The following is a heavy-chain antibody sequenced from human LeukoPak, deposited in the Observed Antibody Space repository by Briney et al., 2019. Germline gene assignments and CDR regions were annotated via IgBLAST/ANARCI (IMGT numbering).Heavy chain of an antibody. J-gene: IGHJ4*02. CDR2: INPNSGGT. Sequence: VASVKVSCKASGYTFTGYYMHWVRQAPGQGLEWMGWINPNSGGTNYAQKFQGRVTMTRDTSISTAYMELSRLRSDDTAVYYCASCPSCSSSPVDYWGQGTLVTVSS. V-gene: IGHV1-2*02. D-gene: IGHD6-13*01. CDR3: ASCPSCSSSPVDY. CDR1: GYTFTGYY.